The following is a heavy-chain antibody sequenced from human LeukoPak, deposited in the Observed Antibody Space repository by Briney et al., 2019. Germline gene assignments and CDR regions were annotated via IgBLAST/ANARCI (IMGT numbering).Heavy chain of an antibody. CDR3: ARSDDYDSSGYYYFDY. CDR1: GGTFSSYA. CDR2: IIPIFGTA. J-gene: IGHJ4*02. D-gene: IGHD3-22*01. V-gene: IGHV1-69*05. Sequence: SSVKVSCKASGGTFSSYAISWVRQAPGQGLEWMGRIIPIFGTANYAQKFQGRVTITTDESTSTAYMELSRLRSDDTAVYYCARSDDYDSSGYYYFDYWGQGTLVTVSS.